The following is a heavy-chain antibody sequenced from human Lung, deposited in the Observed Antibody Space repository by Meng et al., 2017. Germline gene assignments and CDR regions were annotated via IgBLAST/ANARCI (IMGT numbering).Heavy chain of an antibody. V-gene: IGHV4-34*04. Sequence: KPSQNLYPPWLVSWGSFVYHFPSWILHPPGKGLEWIGEIKHRRSTNNHPTLESRTNIAVDTSHNNLSLKLSYVTAAELAVYYSARGPSTMDHDFDYWGQGTLVTVSS. J-gene: IGHJ4*02. CDR2: IKHRRST. CDR3: ARGPSTMDHDFDY. D-gene: IGHD5/OR15-5a*01. CDR1: WGSFVYHF.